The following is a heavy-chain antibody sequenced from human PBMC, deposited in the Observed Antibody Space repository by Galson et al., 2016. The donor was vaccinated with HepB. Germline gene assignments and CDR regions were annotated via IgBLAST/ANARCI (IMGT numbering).Heavy chain of an antibody. CDR2: FGVSVNT. J-gene: IGHJ4*02. Sequence: SLRLSCATTGFTFSNNGMSWVRQAPGKGLEWVSTFGVSVNTYYADSVKDRFTISRDNSKNTLWLQMNSLRAEDTAVYYCAKRSSGGQYYFDYWGQGTLVTVSS. CDR1: GFTFSNNG. D-gene: IGHD2-15*01. V-gene: IGHV3-23*01. CDR3: AKRSSGGQYYFDY.